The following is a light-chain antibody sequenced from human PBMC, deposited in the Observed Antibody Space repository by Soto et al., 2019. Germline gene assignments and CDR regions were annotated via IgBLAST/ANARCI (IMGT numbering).Light chain of an antibody. CDR2: DVS. V-gene: IGKV3-11*01. CDR3: HQRSIWQTT. J-gene: IGKJ5*01. Sequence: EVVLTQSPATLSLSPGESATLSCRASQTVSSYLAWYQHKPGQPPRLLIYDVSNRATGIPARFSGSGSGTDFTLTISSLEPEDFAVYFCHQRSIWQTTFDQGTRLEI. CDR1: QTVSSY.